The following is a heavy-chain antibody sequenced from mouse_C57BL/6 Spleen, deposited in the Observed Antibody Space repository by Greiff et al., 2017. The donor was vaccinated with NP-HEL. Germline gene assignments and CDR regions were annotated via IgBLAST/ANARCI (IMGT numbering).Heavy chain of an antibody. J-gene: IGHJ2*01. CDR2: IHPNSGST. V-gene: IGHV1-64*01. D-gene: IGHD2-3*01. Sequence: VQLQQSGAELVKPGASVKLSCKASGYTFTSDWMHWVKQRPGQGLEWIGMIHPNSGSTNYNEKFKSKATLTVDKSSSTAYMQLSSLTSEDTAVYYCARRRDGCYDSLAYWGQGTPLTVSS. CDR3: ARRRDGCYDSLAY. CDR1: GYTFTSDW.